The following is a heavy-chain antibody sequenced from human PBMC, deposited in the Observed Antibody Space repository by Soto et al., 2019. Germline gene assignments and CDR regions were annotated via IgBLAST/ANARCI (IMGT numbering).Heavy chain of an antibody. V-gene: IGHV1-3*01. D-gene: IGHD6-6*01. CDR2: INAGNGNT. J-gene: IGHJ4*02. CDR3: ARAIEYSSSYDY. CDR1: GYTFTSYG. Sequence: ASVKVSCKASGYTFTSYGIHWVRQAPGQRLEWTGWINAGNGNTKYSEKLQGRVTMTTDTSTSTAYMELRSLRSDDTAVYYCARAIEYSSSYDYWGQGTLVTVSS.